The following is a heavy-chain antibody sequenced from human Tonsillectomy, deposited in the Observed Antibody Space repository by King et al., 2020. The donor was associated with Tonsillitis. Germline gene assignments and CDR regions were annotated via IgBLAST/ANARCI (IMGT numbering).Heavy chain of an antibody. V-gene: IGHV3-23*04. D-gene: IGHD1-20*01. J-gene: IGHJ4*02. CDR2: ISGSGGST. CDR1: GFTFSSYA. Sequence: VQLVESGGGLVQPGGALRLSCAASGFTFSSYAMSWVRQAPGKGLEWGSAISGSGGSTYYADSVKGRFTISRDNSKNTLYLHMNSLRAEDTAVYYCATGITGTTSPYWGQGTLVTVSS. CDR3: ATGITGTTSPY.